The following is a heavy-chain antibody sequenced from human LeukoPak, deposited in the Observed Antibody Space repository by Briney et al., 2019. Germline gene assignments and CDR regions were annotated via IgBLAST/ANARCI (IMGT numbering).Heavy chain of an antibody. CDR3: ARITPPHIVVVTAILSFDY. V-gene: IGHV3-7*04. CDR1: GFTFSSYW. D-gene: IGHD2-21*02. J-gene: IGHJ4*02. Sequence: PGGSLRLSCAASGFTFSSYWMSRVRQAPGKGLEWVANIKQDGSEKYYVDSVKGRFTISRDNAKNSLYLQMNSLRAEDTAVYYCARITPPHIVVVTAILSFDYWGQGTLVTVSS. CDR2: IKQDGSEK.